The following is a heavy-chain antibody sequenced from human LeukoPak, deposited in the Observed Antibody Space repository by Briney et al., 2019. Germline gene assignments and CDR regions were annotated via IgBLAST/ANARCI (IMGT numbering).Heavy chain of an antibody. CDR1: GSAISRSHYY. V-gene: IGHV4-39*07. CDR2: IYYSGST. Sequence: SETLSLTCTVSGSAISRSHYYWGWMRQPPGKGLKWIGSIYYSGSTYYDPSLKSRVTISVDTSKNQFSLKLSSVTAADTAVYYCAILPATDTYYYDRSGYYRPGVHWGQGTLVTVSS. D-gene: IGHD3-22*01. J-gene: IGHJ4*02. CDR3: AILPATDTYYYDRSGYYRPGVH.